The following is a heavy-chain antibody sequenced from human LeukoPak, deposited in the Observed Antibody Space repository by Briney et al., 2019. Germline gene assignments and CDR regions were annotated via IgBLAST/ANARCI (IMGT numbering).Heavy chain of an antibody. D-gene: IGHD3-10*01. CDR1: GFTFSSYA. Sequence: PGGSLRLSCAASGFTFSSYAMHWVRQAPGKGLEWVAVISYDGSNKYYADSVKGRLTISRDNSKNTLYLQMNSLRAEDTAVYYCAISNYYGSGTNPDYWGQGTLVTVSS. CDR2: ISYDGSNK. J-gene: IGHJ4*02. CDR3: AISNYYGSGTNPDY. V-gene: IGHV3-30-3*01.